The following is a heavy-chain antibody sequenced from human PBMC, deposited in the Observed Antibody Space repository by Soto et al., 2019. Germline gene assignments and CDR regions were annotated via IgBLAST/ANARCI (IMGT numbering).Heavy chain of an antibody. CDR2: ITPFNGNT. CDR3: AGTLYSWNYGYYYGMDV. J-gene: IGHJ6*02. V-gene: IGHV1-45*02. CDR1: GYTFTYRY. D-gene: IGHD1-7*01. Sequence: SVKVSCKASGYTFTYRYLHWVRQAPGQALEWMGWITPFNGNTDYAQKFQDRVTITRDRSMSTAYMELSSLRSEDTAMYYCAGTLYSWNYGYYYGMDVWGQGTTVTVSS.